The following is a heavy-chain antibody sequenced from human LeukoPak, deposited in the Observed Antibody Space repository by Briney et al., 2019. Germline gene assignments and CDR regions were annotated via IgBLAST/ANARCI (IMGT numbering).Heavy chain of an antibody. CDR1: GYTFTSYD. V-gene: IGHV1-8*01. J-gene: IGHJ6*02. Sequence: RASVKVSCKASGYTFTSYDINWVRQATGQGLEWMGWMNPNSGNTGYAQKFQGRVTMTEDTSTDTAYMELSSLRSEDTAVYYCATDRPTGGSYYGYYYYGMDVWGQGTTVTVSS. CDR3: ATDRPTGGSYYGYYYYGMDV. CDR2: MNPNSGNT. D-gene: IGHD1-26*01.